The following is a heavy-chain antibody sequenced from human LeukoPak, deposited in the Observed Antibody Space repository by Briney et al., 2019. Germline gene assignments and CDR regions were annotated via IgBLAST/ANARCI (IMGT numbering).Heavy chain of an antibody. J-gene: IGHJ4*02. Sequence: GGSLRLSCAASGFTFSSYWMSWVRQAPGKGLEWVANINKDGGEKSYVDSVKGRFTISRDNAKNSLYLQMNSLRAEDTAIYYCTRVGYIDEGIDYWGQGTLVTVSS. D-gene: IGHD5-24*01. CDR2: INKDGGEK. CDR3: TRVGYIDEGIDY. CDR1: GFTFSSYW. V-gene: IGHV3-7*04.